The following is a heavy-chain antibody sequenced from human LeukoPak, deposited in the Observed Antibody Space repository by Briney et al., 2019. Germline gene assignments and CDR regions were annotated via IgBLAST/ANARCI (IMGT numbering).Heavy chain of an antibody. CDR1: GYTFASYD. Sequence: ASVKVSCKASGYTFASYDINWVRQATGQGLEWMGWMNPNSGNTGYAQKFQGRFTITRNTSTNTADMELSSLKSEDTAVYYCARGGRRSGSSPYFDYWGQGTLVTVSS. D-gene: IGHD6-6*01. J-gene: IGHJ4*02. CDR3: ARGGRRSGSSPYFDY. CDR2: MNPNSGNT. V-gene: IGHV1-8*01.